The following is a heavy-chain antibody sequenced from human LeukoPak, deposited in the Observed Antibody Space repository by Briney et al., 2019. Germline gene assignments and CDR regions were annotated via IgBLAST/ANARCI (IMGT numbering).Heavy chain of an antibody. CDR3: ASRILAASEVRDI. D-gene: IGHD6-13*01. J-gene: IGHJ3*02. CDR1: GXSFSGFY. CDR2: IFSSGTT. V-gene: IGHV4-4*07. Sequence: PSETLSLTCTGSGXSFSGFYGSWIRQPAGKGLEWIGRIFSSGTTNYNPSLKSRITMSVDTSKNQFSLRLYSVTAADTAVYYCASRILAASEVRDIWGQGTMVTVSS.